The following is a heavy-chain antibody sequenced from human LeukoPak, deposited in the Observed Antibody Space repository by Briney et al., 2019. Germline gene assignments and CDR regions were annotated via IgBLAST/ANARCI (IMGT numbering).Heavy chain of an antibody. CDR3: ARELKPRIMITFGGVSGWFDP. CDR1: GYTFTSYY. CDR2: INPSGGST. J-gene: IGHJ5*02. Sequence: ASVKVSCKASGYTFTSYYMHWVRQAPGQGLEWMGIINPSGGSTSYAQKFQGRVTMTRDMSTSTVYMELSSLRSEDTAVYYCARELKPRIMITFGGVSGWFDPWGQGTLVTVSS. V-gene: IGHV1-46*01. D-gene: IGHD3-16*01.